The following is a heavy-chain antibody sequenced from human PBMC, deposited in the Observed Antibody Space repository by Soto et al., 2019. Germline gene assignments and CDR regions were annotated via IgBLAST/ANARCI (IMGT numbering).Heavy chain of an antibody. V-gene: IGHV3-11*01. Sequence: PGGSLRLSCTASGFDFGDYYMSWIRQAPGKGLEWVSYIDSDDGTTYYTDSVKGRFTISRDNAKNSLYLQMNSLRVEDTALYYCVRPYYSSRWFPFDRWGQGTLVTVSS. CDR2: IDSDDGTT. D-gene: IGHD6-13*01. CDR3: VRPYYSSRWFPFDR. CDR1: GFDFGDYY. J-gene: IGHJ4*02.